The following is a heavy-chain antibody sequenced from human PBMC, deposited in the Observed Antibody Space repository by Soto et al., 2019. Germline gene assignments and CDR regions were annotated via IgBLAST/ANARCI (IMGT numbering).Heavy chain of an antibody. V-gene: IGHV3-30-3*01. J-gene: IGHJ4*02. Sequence: QVQLVESGGGVVQPGRSLRLSCAASGFTFRSYAMHWVRQAPGKGLEWVAVISYDGSNKYYADSVKGRFTISRDNSKNTLYLQMNSLRAEDTAVYYCARGVDGDILTGYYTGDHFDYWGQGTLVTVSS. CDR1: GFTFRSYA. CDR3: ARGVDGDILTGYYTGDHFDY. CDR2: ISYDGSNK. D-gene: IGHD3-9*01.